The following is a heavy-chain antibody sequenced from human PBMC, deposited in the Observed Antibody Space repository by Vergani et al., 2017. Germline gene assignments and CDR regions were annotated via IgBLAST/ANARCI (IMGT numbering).Heavy chain of an antibody. Sequence: QVQLVQSGAEVKKPGASVKVSCKASGYTFTSYGISWVRQAPGKGLEWMGWISAYNGNTNYAQKLQGRVTMTTDTSTSTAYMELRSLRSDDPAVYYCSRAGEWGSPPDDYYYMDVWGKGTTVTVSS. D-gene: IGHD1-26*01. V-gene: IGHV1-18*01. CDR3: SRAGEWGSPPDDYYYMDV. J-gene: IGHJ6*03. CDR2: ISAYNGNT. CDR1: GYTFTSYG.